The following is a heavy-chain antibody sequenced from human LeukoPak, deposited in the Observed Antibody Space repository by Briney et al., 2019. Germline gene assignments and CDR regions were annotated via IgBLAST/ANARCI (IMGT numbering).Heavy chain of an antibody. CDR1: GFTFSDYY. J-gene: IGHJ4*02. CDR2: ISSSGSTI. D-gene: IGHD2-15*01. V-gene: IGHV3-11*01. Sequence: GGSLRLSCAASGFTFSDYYMSWIRQAPGKGLEWVSYISSSGSTIYYADSVKGRFTISRDNAKNSLYLQLNSLRAEDTAVYYCARTVVVVAAVDYWGQGTLVTVSS. CDR3: ARTVVVVAAVDY.